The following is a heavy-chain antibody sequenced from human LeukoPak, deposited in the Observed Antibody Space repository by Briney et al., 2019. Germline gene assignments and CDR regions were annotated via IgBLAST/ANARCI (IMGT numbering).Heavy chain of an antibody. Sequence: SETLSLTCTVSGGSISSGSYYWSWIRQPPGKGLEWIGSIYYSGSTYYNPSLKSRVTMSVDTSKNQFSLKLSSVTAADTAVYYCARARDLPGYDSSGYYYLDYWGQGTLVTVSS. V-gene: IGHV4-39*07. CDR1: GGSISSGSYY. CDR2: IYYSGST. D-gene: IGHD3-22*01. J-gene: IGHJ4*02. CDR3: ARARDLPGYDSSGYYYLDY.